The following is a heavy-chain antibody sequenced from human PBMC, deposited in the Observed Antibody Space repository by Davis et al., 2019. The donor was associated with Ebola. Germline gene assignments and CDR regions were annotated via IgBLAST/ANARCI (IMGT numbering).Heavy chain of an antibody. Sequence: GESLKISCAASGFTFSSYAMSWVRQAPGKGLEWVSAISGSGGSTYYADSVKGRFTISRDNAKNSLYLQMNSLRAEDTAVYYCASPLSTVTTGNYYYYYGMDVWGQGTTVTVSS. CDR3: ASPLSTVTTGNYYYYYGMDV. V-gene: IGHV3-23*01. D-gene: IGHD4-17*01. CDR2: ISGSGGST. CDR1: GFTFSSYA. J-gene: IGHJ6*02.